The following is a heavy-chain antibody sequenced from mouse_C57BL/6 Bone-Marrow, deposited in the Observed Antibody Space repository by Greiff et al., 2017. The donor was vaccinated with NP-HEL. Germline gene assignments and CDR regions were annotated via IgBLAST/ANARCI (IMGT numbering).Heavy chain of an antibody. Sequence: VQLKQSGPELVKPGASVKISCKASGYSFTGYYMNWVKQSPEKSLEWIGEINPSTGGTTYNQKFKAKATLTVDKSSSTAYMQLKRLTSEDSAVYYCARGLYSKYAMDYWGQGTSVTVSS. J-gene: IGHJ4*01. CDR1: GYSFTGYY. D-gene: IGHD2-5*01. V-gene: IGHV1-42*01. CDR3: ARGLYSKYAMDY. CDR2: INPSTGGT.